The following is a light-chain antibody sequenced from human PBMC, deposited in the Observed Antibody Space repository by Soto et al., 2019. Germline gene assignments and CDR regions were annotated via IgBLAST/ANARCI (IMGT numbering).Light chain of an antibody. V-gene: IGLV1-40*01. J-gene: IGLJ1*01. CDR2: TNN. CDR1: SSNIGAGYD. CDR3: QSYDNRLSAYV. Sequence: QSVLTQPPSVSGAPGQRVTISCTGSSSNIGAGYDVHWYLQLPGTAPKLLVYTNNNRPSGVPDRFSGSKSGTSASLAITGLQAEDEAHYYCQSYDNRLSAYVFGTGTKVTVL.